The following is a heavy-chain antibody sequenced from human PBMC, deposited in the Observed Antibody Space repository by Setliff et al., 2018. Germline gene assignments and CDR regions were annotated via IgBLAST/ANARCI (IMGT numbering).Heavy chain of an antibody. CDR3: ATSPANGGHDAFNI. V-gene: IGHV3-21*01. J-gene: IGHJ3*02. CDR1: AFTFGTYS. Sequence: GGSLRLSCAASAFTFGTYSMHWVRQTPGKGLEWVSSISPSSFFIYYTDSVMGRFTISRDNAKNSLYLHMNSLRAEDTAVYYCATSPANGGHDAFNIWGQGTVVTVSS. D-gene: IGHD6-25*01. CDR2: ISPSSFFI.